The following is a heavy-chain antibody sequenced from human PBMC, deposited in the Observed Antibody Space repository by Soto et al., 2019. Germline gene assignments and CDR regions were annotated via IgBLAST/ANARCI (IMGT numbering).Heavy chain of an antibody. D-gene: IGHD3-16*01. V-gene: IGHV3-23*01. CDR2: GGSGGST. CDR1: GFSFSTYG. J-gene: IGHJ6*03. Sequence: EVQLLEAGGDLAQRGGSLRLSCAASGFSFSTYGMTWVRQAPGKGLEWVSYGGSGGSTYYADSVKGRFTISRDNSKNTLYLQMNSLRAEDTAVYYCVKFRGRAYHYYYMDVWGNGTTVTVSS. CDR3: VKFRGRAYHYYYMDV.